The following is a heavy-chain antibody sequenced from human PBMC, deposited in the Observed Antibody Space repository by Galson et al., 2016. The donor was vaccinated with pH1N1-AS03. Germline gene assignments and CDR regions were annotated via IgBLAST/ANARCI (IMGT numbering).Heavy chain of an antibody. CDR3: ARGICSAFDI. Sequence: CSISGDSVPTTTVALNWFRRSASRGLEWLGRTYYEARWYHNYAVRVKSRIVIQPDTSKNKFALKLNCVTPEDTGGYYCARGICSAFDIWSQGTLVTVSS. CDR1: GDSVPTTTVA. CDR2: TYYEARWYH. V-gene: IGHV6-1*01. J-gene: IGHJ3*02. D-gene: IGHD2-8*01.